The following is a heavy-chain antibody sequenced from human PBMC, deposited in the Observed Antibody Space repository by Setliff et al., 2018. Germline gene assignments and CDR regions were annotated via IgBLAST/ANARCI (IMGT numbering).Heavy chain of an antibody. CDR3: ARARYCSGGRCYWTWLDS. J-gene: IGHJ5*01. CDR1: GGSMRSHY. CDR2: VYSTGTT. V-gene: IGHV4-4*08. D-gene: IGHD2-15*01. Sequence: PSETLSLTCNVSGGSMRSHYWNWIWQPPGKGPEWIGYVYSTGTTTYNPLLKSRATMSVDTSRKNFSLRLTSVTAADTAVYYCARARYCSGGRCYWTWLDSWAQGTLVTVSS.